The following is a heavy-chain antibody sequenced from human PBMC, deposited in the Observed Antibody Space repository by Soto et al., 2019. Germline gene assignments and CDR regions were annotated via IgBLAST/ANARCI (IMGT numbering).Heavy chain of an antibody. CDR3: ARAARDYIWGSYRYTDDY. J-gene: IGHJ4*02. CDR2: ISSSSSYI. V-gene: IGHV3-21*01. D-gene: IGHD3-16*02. Sequence: GGSLRLSCAASGFTFSSYSMNWVRQAPGKGLEWVSSISSSSSYIYYADSVKGRFTISRDNAKNSLYLQMNSLRAEDTAVYYCARAARDYIWGSYRYTDDYWGQGTLVTVSS. CDR1: GFTFSSYS.